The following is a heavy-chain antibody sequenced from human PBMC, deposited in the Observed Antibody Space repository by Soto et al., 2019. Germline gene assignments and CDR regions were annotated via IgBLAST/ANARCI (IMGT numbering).Heavy chain of an antibody. V-gene: IGHV1-69*12. D-gene: IGHD4-17*01. CDR1: GGTFSSYA. CDR2: IIPIFGTA. Sequence: QVQLVQSGAEVKKPGSSVKVSCKASGGTFSSYAISWVRQAPGQGLEWMGGIIPIFGTAKYAQKFQGRVTITADESTSTAYMALSSLRAEDPAVYYCARDAVPGYGDYHLDYLGQGTLVTVSS. J-gene: IGHJ4*02. CDR3: ARDAVPGYGDYHLDY.